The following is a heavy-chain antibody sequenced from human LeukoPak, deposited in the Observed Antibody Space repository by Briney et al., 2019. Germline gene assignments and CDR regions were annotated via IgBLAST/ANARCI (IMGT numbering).Heavy chain of an antibody. J-gene: IGHJ3*02. Sequence: ASVKVSCKASGYTFTSYYMHWVRQAPGQGLEWMGIINPSGGSTSYAQTFQGRVTMTRDTATSTVYMELSSLRSEDTAVYYCARGTATTVVTPEYAFDIWGQGTMVTVSS. CDR3: ARGTATTVVTPEYAFDI. CDR2: INPSGGST. D-gene: IGHD4-23*01. V-gene: IGHV1-46*01. CDR1: GYTFTSYY.